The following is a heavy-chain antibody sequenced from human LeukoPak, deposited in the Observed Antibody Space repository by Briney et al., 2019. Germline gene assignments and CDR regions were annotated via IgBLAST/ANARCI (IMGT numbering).Heavy chain of an antibody. J-gene: IGHJ4*02. Sequence: AGGSLRLSCAASGFTFSTYAISWVRQAPGKGLEWVSTISGSGANTYYADSVRGRFTISRDNSKNTLYLHMNSLRAEDTAVYYYAKERAGYTNPYYFDYWGQGTLVTVSS. V-gene: IGHV3-23*01. D-gene: IGHD3-16*02. CDR2: ISGSGANT. CDR1: GFTFSTYA. CDR3: AKERAGYTNPYYFDY.